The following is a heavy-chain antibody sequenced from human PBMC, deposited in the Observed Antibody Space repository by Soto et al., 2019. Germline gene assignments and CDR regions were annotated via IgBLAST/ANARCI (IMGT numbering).Heavy chain of an antibody. V-gene: IGHV4-34*01. CDR1: GGSFSGYY. J-gene: IGHJ4*02. CDR3: ARGGFTMVRRFDY. D-gene: IGHD3-10*01. CDR2: INHSGST. Sequence: QVQLQQWGAGLLKPSETLSLTCAVYGGSFSGYYWSWIRQPPGKGLEWIGEINHSGSTNYNPSLKSRVTISVDKSKNQFSLKLSSVTAADTAVYYCARGGFTMVRRFDYWGQGTLVTVSS.